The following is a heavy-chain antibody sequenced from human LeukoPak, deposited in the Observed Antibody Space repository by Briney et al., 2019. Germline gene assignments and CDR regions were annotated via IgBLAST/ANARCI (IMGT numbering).Heavy chain of an antibody. D-gene: IGHD5-12*01. Sequence: GGSLRLSCAASGFTFSSYWMHWVRQAPGEGLVWVSRIKSDGSVTWYADSVKGRFTISRDNAKNMLYLQMNSLRDEDTAVYYCVRDGGVSGYDLLDYWGQGTLVTVSS. CDR1: GFTFSSYW. V-gene: IGHV3-74*01. CDR2: IKSDGSVT. J-gene: IGHJ4*02. CDR3: VRDGGVSGYDLLDY.